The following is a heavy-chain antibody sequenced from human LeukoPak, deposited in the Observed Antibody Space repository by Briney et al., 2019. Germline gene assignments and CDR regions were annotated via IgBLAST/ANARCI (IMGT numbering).Heavy chain of an antibody. Sequence: ASVKVSCKASGYTFTGYYMHWVRQAPGQGLEWMGWISAYNGNTNYAQKLQGRVTMTTDTSTSTAYMELRSLRSDDTAVYYCARDPSAYCSGGSCSDVWGQGTLVTVSS. CDR2: ISAYNGNT. V-gene: IGHV1-18*04. J-gene: IGHJ4*02. CDR3: ARDPSAYCSGGSCSDV. D-gene: IGHD2-15*01. CDR1: GYTFTGYY.